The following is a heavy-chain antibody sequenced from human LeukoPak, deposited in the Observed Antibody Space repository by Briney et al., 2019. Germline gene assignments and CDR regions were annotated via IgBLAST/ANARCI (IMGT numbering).Heavy chain of an antibody. J-gene: IGHJ4*02. V-gene: IGHV3-23*01. CDR3: AKDLTYYYDSTGYYFDY. CDR1: GFTFSSYA. Sequence: PGGFLRLSCAASGFTFSSYAMSWVRQAPGKGLELVSGISGSGGTTYYADSVKGRFTISRDNSKNTLYLQLNSLRDEDTAIYYCAKDLTYYYDSTGYYFDYWGQGTLVTVSS. D-gene: IGHD3-22*01. CDR2: ISGSGGTT.